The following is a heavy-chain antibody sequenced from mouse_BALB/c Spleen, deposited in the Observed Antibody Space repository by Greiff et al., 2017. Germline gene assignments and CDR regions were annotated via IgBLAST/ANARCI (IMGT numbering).Heavy chain of an antibody. CDR3: TRWLLRSYYAMDY. V-gene: IGHV1S81*02. CDR1: GYTFTSYY. CDR2: LNPSNGGT. J-gene: IGHJ4*01. Sequence: VQLQQPGAELVKPGDSVKLSCKASGYTFTSYYMYWVKQRPGQGLEWIGGLNPSNGGTNFNEKFKSKATLTVDKSSSTAYMQLSSLTSEDSAVYYCTRWLLRSYYAMDYWGQGTSVTVSS. D-gene: IGHD2-3*01.